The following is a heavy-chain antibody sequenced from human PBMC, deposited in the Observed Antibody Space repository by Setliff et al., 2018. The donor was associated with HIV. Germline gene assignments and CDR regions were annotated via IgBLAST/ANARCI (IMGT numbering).Heavy chain of an antibody. V-gene: IGHV4-4*08. Sequence: SETLSLTCNLSGDSIRSQFWTWIRQTPGKGLEWIASIETTGTVNYSPSLKSRVSISLDPSRSQFSLTLRSVTAADTAVYYCARQRGLRGYYGSNSLYYFDSWGQGTLVTVSS. CDR1: GDSIRSQF. CDR3: ARQRGLRGYYGSNSLYYFDS. D-gene: IGHD3-10*01. CDR2: IETTGTV. J-gene: IGHJ4*02.